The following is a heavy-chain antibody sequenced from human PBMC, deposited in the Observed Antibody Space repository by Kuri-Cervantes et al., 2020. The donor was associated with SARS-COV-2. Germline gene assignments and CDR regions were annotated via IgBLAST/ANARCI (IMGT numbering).Heavy chain of an antibody. Sequence: LSLTCAASGFTFSGHWIHWVRQAPGKGLVWVSRINPDGSYTNNADSVKGRFTLSRDNAKNTLYLQMNSLRAEDTALYYCAKDLGFFASGTSSDYWGQGTLVTVSS. CDR3: AKDLGFFASGTSSDY. CDR1: GFTFSGHW. V-gene: IGHV3-74*01. CDR2: INPDGSYT. J-gene: IGHJ4*02. D-gene: IGHD3-10*01.